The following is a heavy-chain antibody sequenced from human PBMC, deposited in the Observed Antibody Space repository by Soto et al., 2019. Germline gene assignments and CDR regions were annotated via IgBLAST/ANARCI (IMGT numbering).Heavy chain of an antibody. D-gene: IGHD3-10*01. J-gene: IGHJ5*02. CDR2: IHPGDSQT. V-gene: IGHV5-51*01. Sequence: ASVKVSCKASGYTFTSYCINWVRQAPGQGLEWMGCIHPGDSQTSYGPPLQGHVTISADKSISTAYLQWSSLRASDTAMYYCTRHDLITSGCVTDSHWFDPWGQGTPVTVS. CDR3: TRHDLITSGCVTDSHWFDP. CDR1: GYTFTSYC.